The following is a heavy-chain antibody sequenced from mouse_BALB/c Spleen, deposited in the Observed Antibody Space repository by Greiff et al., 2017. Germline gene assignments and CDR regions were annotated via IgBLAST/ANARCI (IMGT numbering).Heavy chain of an antibody. D-gene: IGHD1-1*01. CDR1: GFAFSSYD. Sequence: EVKLVESGGGLVKPGGSLTLSCAASGFAFSSYDMSWVRQTPEKRLEWVAYISSGGGSTYYPDTVKGRFTISRDNAKNTLYLQMSSLKSEDTAMYYCARQDYGYWYFDVWGAGTTVTVSS. CDR3: ARQDYGYWYFDV. CDR2: ISSGGGST. V-gene: IGHV5-12-1*01. J-gene: IGHJ1*01.